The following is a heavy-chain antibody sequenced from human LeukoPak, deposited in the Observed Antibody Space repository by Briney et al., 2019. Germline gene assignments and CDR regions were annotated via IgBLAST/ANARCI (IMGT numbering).Heavy chain of an antibody. Sequence: GGSLRLSCEASGFTFSSYSMNWVRQAPGKGLEWVSSISSSSSYIYYADSVKGRFTISRDNAKNSLYLQMNSLRAEDTAVYYCARAGSIAAAADYWGQGTLVTVSS. J-gene: IGHJ4*02. CDR3: ARAGSIAAAADY. CDR2: ISSSSSYI. CDR1: GFTFSSYS. D-gene: IGHD6-13*01. V-gene: IGHV3-21*01.